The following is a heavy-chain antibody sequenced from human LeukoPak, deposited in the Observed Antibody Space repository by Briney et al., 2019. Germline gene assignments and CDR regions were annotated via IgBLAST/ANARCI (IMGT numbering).Heavy chain of an antibody. D-gene: IGHD3-10*01. J-gene: IGHJ4*02. CDR3: ARAPMVRGVISEFDY. V-gene: IGHV4-30-2*01. CDR2: IYHSGST. CDR1: GDSVSSNGYY. Sequence: MASETLSLTCTVSGDSVSSNGYYWTWIRQHPGKGLEWIGYIYHSGSTYYNPSLKSRVTISVDRSKNQFSLKLSSVTAADTAVYYCARAPMVRGVISEFDYWGQGTLVTVSS.